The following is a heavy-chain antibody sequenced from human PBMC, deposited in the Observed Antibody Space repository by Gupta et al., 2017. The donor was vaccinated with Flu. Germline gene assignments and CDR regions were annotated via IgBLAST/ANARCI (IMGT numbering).Heavy chain of an antibody. CDR2: ITSSGASP. J-gene: IGHJ4*02. V-gene: IGHV3-23*01. D-gene: IGHD3-10*01. CDR3: AKYSRGELWLKGDLYFDS. CDR1: GFTFGTYA. Sequence: EVKLLESGGDLVQPGGSLRLSCAASGFTFGTYAMIWVRQAPGKGLEWVSGITSSGASPYYADSVSGRFIMSRDNFENTLYLQMNSLRAEDTAVYYCAKYSRGELWLKGDLYFDSWGPGTLVTVSS.